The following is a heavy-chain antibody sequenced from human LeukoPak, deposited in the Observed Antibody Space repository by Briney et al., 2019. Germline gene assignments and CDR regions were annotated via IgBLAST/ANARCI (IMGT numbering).Heavy chain of an antibody. Sequence: GESLKISCKGSGDSFTSYWIAWVRQMPGKGLEWMGIIYPDDSDKRYSPSFQGQVAISADKSLSTAYLQWSSLKASDTAMYYCARRAPVAGENYFDYWGQGTLVTVSS. CDR1: GDSFTSYW. J-gene: IGHJ4*02. CDR2: IYPDDSDK. V-gene: IGHV5-51*01. D-gene: IGHD6-19*01. CDR3: ARRAPVAGENYFDY.